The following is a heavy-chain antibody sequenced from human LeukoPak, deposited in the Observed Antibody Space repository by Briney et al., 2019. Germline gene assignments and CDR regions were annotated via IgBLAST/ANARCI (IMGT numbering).Heavy chain of an antibody. CDR2: IRSRAYGGTS. V-gene: IGHV3-49*04. J-gene: IGHJ4*02. D-gene: IGHD5-18*01. CDR3: ARLSGYSYGCYDY. CDR1: GFTFGDYA. Sequence: GGSLRLSCTASGFTFGDYALNWVRQAPGKGLEWVGFIRSRAYGGTSEYAASVKGRFTFSRDDSKSIAYLQMSSLKTDDTAVYYCARLSGYSYGCYDYWGQGALVTVSS.